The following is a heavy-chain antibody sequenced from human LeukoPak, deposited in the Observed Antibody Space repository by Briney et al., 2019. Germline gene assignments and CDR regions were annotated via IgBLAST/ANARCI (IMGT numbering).Heavy chain of an antibody. Sequence: GASVKVSCKASGGTFSSYAISWVRQAPGQGLEWMGGIIPIFGTANYAQKFQGRVTITTDESTSTAYMELSSLRSEDTAVYYCASRYCTNGVCSYDAFDIWGQGTMVTVSS. CDR2: IIPIFGTA. J-gene: IGHJ3*02. CDR1: GGTFSSYA. V-gene: IGHV1-69*05. D-gene: IGHD2-8*01. CDR3: ASRYCTNGVCSYDAFDI.